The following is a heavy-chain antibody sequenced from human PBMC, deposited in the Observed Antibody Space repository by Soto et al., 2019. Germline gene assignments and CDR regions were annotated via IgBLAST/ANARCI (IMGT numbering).Heavy chain of an antibody. J-gene: IGHJ6*03. CDR2: IYSGGST. CDR1: GFTVSSNY. V-gene: IGHV3-66*01. D-gene: IGHD1-1*01. Sequence: GGSLRLSCAASGFTVSSNYMSWVRQAPGKGLEWVSVIYSGGSTYYADSVKGRFTISRDNSKNTLYLQMNSLRAEDTAVYYCASGAYNWNFSYYYYMDVWGKGTTVTVSS. CDR3: ASGAYNWNFSYYYYMDV.